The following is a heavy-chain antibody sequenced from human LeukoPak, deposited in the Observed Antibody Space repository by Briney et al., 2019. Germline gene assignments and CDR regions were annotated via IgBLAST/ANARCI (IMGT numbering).Heavy chain of an antibody. CDR2: ISGSGGST. D-gene: IGHD6-19*01. Sequence: GGSLRLSCAASGFTFSSYAMSWVRQAPGKGLEWVSAISGSGGSTYYADSVKGWFTISRDNSKNTLYLQMNSLRAEDTAVYYCAKLSSGWPTFFDYWGQGTLVTVSS. CDR1: GFTFSSYA. J-gene: IGHJ4*02. V-gene: IGHV3-23*01. CDR3: AKLSSGWPTFFDY.